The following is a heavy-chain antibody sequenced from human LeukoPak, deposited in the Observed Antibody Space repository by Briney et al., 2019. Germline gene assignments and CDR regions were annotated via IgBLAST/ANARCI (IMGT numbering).Heavy chain of an antibody. Sequence: SETLSLTCTVSGGSLSSYYWSWIRQPPGKGLEWIGYIYTSGSTNYNPSLKSRVTISVDTSKNQFSLKLSSVTAADTAVYYCARRGYYFDYWGQGTLVTVSS. CDR3: ARRGYYFDY. V-gene: IGHV4-4*09. CDR1: GGSLSSYY. J-gene: IGHJ4*02. CDR2: IYTSGST. D-gene: IGHD3-10*01.